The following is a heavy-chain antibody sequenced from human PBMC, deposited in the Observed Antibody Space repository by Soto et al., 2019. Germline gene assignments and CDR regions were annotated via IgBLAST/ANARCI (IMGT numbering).Heavy chain of an antibody. J-gene: IGHJ4*02. V-gene: IGHV3-7*01. CDR1: GFTFSSYW. D-gene: IGHD2-2*01. Sequence: HPGGSLRLSCAASGFTFSSYWMTWVRQAPGKGLQWVANIRQDGSEKYYVDSVKGRFTISRDNAKNSLYLQMNSLRAEDTAVYYCARDLDQLNYWGQGTLVTVSS. CDR2: IRQDGSEK. CDR3: ARDLDQLNY.